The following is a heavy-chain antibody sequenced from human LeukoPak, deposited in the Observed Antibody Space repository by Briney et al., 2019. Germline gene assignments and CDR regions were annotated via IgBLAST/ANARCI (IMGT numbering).Heavy chain of an antibody. V-gene: IGHV3-30*18. CDR2: ISYDGSNK. D-gene: IGHD1-26*01. Sequence: PGGSLRLSCAASGFTFSSYGMHWVRQAPGKGLEWVAVISYDGSNKYYADSVKGRFTISRDNSKNTLYLQMNSLRAEDTAVYYCAKDLGADSGSYFDYWGQGILVTVSS. CDR1: GFTFSSYG. CDR3: AKDLGADSGSYFDY. J-gene: IGHJ4*02.